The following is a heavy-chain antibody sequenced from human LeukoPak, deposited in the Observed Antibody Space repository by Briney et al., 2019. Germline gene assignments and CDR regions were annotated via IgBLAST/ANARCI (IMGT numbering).Heavy chain of an antibody. J-gene: IGHJ6*03. CDR3: TTVSVVVACAWVDYYYYYMDV. CDR2: IKGKTDGGTT. CDR1: GFTFSNAW. Sequence: GGSLRLSCAASGFTFSNAWMSWVRQAPGKGLEWVGRIKGKTDGGTTDYAAPVKGRFTISRDDSKNTLYLQMNSLKTEDTAVYYRTTVSVVVACAWVDYYYYYMDVWGKGTTVTVSS. V-gene: IGHV3-15*01. D-gene: IGHD2-15*01.